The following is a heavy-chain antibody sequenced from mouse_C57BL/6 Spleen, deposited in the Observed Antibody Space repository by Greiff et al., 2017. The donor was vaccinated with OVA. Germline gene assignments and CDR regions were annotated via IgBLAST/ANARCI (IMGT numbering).Heavy chain of an antibody. CDR1: GYSITSDY. CDR2: ISYSGST. J-gene: IGHJ1*03. V-gene: IGHV3-8*01. D-gene: IGHD1-1*01. CDR3: ARSATTVVSDWYFDV. Sequence: EVQLVESGPGLAKPSQTLSLTCSVTGYSITSDYWNWIRKFPGNKLEYMGYISYSGSTYYNPSLKSRISITRDTSKNQYYLQLNSVTTEDTATYYCARSATTVVSDWYFDVWGTGTTVTVSS.